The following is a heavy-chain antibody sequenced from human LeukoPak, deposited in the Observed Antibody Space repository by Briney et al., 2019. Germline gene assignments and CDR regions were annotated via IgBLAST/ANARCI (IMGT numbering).Heavy chain of an antibody. CDR3: ARQAPLDGDFDF. Sequence: SQTLSLTCTVSNGSISSGRYYWRWIRQPAGKGLGRIGRIFPSGSANYSPSLKSRVTISVDTSKNQFSLILNSATAADTAVYYCARQAPLDGDFDFWGQGTLVTVSS. CDR1: NGSISSGRYY. D-gene: IGHD3/OR15-3a*01. V-gene: IGHV4-61*02. CDR2: IFPSGSA. J-gene: IGHJ4*02.